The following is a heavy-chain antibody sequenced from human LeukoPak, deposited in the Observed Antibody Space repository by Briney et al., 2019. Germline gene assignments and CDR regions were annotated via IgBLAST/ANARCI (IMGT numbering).Heavy chain of an antibody. Sequence: PSETLSLTCTVSGGSITGYYWAWIRQPAGKGLEWIGRIFSSGSTIYSPSLKSRVTMSVDTSENQLSLSLSSVTAADTAVYYCARDGGPVGNSLYSWFDPWGQGTLVTVSS. D-gene: IGHD1-26*01. CDR3: ARDGGPVGNSLYSWFDP. CDR2: IFSSGST. CDR1: GGSITGYY. J-gene: IGHJ5*02. V-gene: IGHV4-4*07.